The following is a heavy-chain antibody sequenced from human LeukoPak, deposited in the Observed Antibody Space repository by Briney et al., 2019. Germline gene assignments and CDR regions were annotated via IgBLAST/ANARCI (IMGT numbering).Heavy chain of an antibody. J-gene: IGHJ3*02. Sequence: PSETLSLTCTVSGGSISSSSYYWGWIRQPPGKGLEWIGSIYYSGSTNYNPSLKSRVTISVDTSKNQFSLKLGSVTAADTAVYYCARIPMGYLWNVEMATMVEVFVLDIWGQGTMVTVSS. CDR3: ARIPMGYLWNVEMATMVEVFVLDI. CDR2: IYYSGST. CDR1: GGSISSSSYY. D-gene: IGHD5-24*01. V-gene: IGHV4-39*07.